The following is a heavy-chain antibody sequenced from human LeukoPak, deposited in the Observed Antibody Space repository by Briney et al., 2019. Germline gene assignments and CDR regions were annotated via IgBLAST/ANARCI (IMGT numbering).Heavy chain of an antibody. CDR2: IYYSGST. CDR1: GGSISSYY. CDR3: ARVERLTYPL. D-gene: IGHD2-21*01. V-gene: IGHV4-59*01. J-gene: IGHJ3*01. Sequence: SETLSLTCTVSGGSISSYYWSWLRQPPGKGLEWIGYIYYSGSTNYNPSLTSRVTISVDTSKNQFSLKLSSVTAADTAVYYCARVERLTYPLWGQGTMVTVSS.